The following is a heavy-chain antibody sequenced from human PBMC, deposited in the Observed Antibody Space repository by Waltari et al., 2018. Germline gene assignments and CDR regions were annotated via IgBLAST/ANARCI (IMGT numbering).Heavy chain of an antibody. D-gene: IGHD3-3*01. CDR1: GYTFSIYA. CDR2: ITMSGGNT. V-gene: IGHV3-23*01. CDR3: AKGRSGYDYWSGYYQFDY. Sequence: EVQLLESGGGLVQPGGSLRLSCAASGYTFSIYALPWFRRAPGKGLEWVSSITMSGGNTYYADSVKGRFTISRDNSKNTLYLQMNSLRAEDTAVYYCAKGRSGYDYWSGYYQFDYWGQGTLVTVSS. J-gene: IGHJ4*02.